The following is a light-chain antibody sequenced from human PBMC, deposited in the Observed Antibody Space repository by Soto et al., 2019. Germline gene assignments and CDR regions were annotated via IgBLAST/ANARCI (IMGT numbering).Light chain of an antibody. J-gene: IGKJ4*01. V-gene: IGKV3-11*01. Sequence: DIVLTQSPATLSLSPGERATLSCRASQSISSVLAWYQQKPGQAPRLLIYDASNRATGIPARFSGSGSGTDFTLTISSLEPEDFAVYYCQHRYNWPLTFGGGSKVEI. CDR2: DAS. CDR3: QHRYNWPLT. CDR1: QSISSV.